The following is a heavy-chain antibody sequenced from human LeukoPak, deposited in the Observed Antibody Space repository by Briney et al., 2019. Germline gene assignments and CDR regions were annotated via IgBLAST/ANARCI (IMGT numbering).Heavy chain of an antibody. J-gene: IGHJ4*02. CDR3: ARGSGYYDSSGSDY. Sequence: SEPLSLTCTVSGDSISSYYWSWIRHPPGKGLEWIGYIYYGGNNNYNPSLKSRVTISVDTSKNQFSLKLSSVTAADTAVYYCARGSGYYDSSGSDYWGQGTLVTVSS. CDR2: IYYGGNN. D-gene: IGHD3-22*01. V-gene: IGHV4-59*01. CDR1: GDSISSYY.